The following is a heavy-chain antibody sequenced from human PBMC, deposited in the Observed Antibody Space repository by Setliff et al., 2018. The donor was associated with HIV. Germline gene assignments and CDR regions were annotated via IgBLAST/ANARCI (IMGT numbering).Heavy chain of an antibody. CDR1: GGSISSSSYY. CDR3: ARGGGTYGMNWFDP. Sequence: SETLSLTCTVSGGSISSSSYYWGWIRQPPGKGLEWIGYIYYSGSTNYNPSLKSRVTISVDTSKNQFSLKLSSVTAAETALYYCARGGGTYGMNWFDPWGPGTLVTV. D-gene: IGHD1-26*01. V-gene: IGHV4-61*05. J-gene: IGHJ5*02. CDR2: IYYSGST.